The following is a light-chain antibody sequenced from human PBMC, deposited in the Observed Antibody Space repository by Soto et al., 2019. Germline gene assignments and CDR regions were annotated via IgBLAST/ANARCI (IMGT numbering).Light chain of an antibody. CDR1: LSVSSSY. CDR2: GAS. Sequence: ESVLTQSPGTLSLSPGERATLSCRASLSVSSSYLAWYQQKPGQAPRLLIYGASSRATGIPDRFSGSGSGTDFTLTISRLEPEDFAVYYCQQYGSSPPVTFGQGTRLEIK. V-gene: IGKV3-20*01. J-gene: IGKJ5*01. CDR3: QQYGSSPPVT.